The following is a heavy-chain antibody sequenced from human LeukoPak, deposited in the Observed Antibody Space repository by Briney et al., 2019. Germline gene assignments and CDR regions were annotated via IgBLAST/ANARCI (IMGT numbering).Heavy chain of an antibody. V-gene: IGHV1-2*02. J-gene: IGHJ6*03. Sequence: ASVKVSCKASGYTFTGYYMHWVRQAPGQGLEWMGWINPNSGGTNYAQKFQGRVTMTRDTSISTAYMELSRLRSDDTAVYYCARGQTNYYYYYMDVWGKGTTVTISS. CDR1: GYTFTGYY. CDR2: INPNSGGT. CDR3: ARGQTNYYYYYMDV. D-gene: IGHD1/OR15-1a*01.